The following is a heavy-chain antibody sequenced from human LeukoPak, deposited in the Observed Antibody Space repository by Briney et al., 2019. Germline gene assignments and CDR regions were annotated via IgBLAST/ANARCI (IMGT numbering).Heavy chain of an antibody. V-gene: IGHV3-30*04. CDR3: ARDSTAAAGPAEYFQH. CDR2: ISYDGSNK. D-gene: IGHD6-13*01. J-gene: IGHJ1*01. CDR1: GFTFSSYA. Sequence: GGSLRLSCAVSGFTFSSYAMHWVRQAPGKGLEWVAVISYDGSNKYYADSVKGRFTISRDNSKNTLYLQMNSLRAEDTAVYYCARDSTAAAGPAEYFQHWGQGTLVTVSS.